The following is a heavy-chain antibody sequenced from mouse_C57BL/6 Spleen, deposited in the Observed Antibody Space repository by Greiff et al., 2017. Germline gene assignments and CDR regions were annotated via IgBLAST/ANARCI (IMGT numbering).Heavy chain of an antibody. CDR3: ASYGYYAMDY. CDR1: GYTFTSYW. V-gene: IGHV1-69*01. Sequence: VQLQQPGAELVMPGASVKLSCKASGYTFTSYWMHWVKQRPGQGLEWIGEIDPSDSYTNYNQTFKGKSTLTVDKSSSTAYMQLSSLTSEGSACEYCASYGYYAMDYWGQGTSVTVSS. J-gene: IGHJ4*01. CDR2: IDPSDSYT. D-gene: IGHD1-1*01.